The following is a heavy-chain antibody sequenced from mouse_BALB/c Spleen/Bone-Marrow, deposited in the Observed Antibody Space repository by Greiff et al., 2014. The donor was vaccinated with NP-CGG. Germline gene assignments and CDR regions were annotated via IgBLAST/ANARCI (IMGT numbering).Heavy chain of an antibody. CDR1: GYTSTEYT. CDR3: ARGWLLRHYFDY. V-gene: IGHV1-22*01. Sequence: VQLQQSGPELVKPGASVKISCKTSGYTSTEYTMHWVKQSHGKSLEWIGSINPNNGGTSYNQKFKGKATLTVDKSSSTAYMELRSLTSEDSAVYYCARGWLLRHYFDYWGHGTTLTVSS. J-gene: IGHJ2*01. D-gene: IGHD2-3*01. CDR2: INPNNGGT.